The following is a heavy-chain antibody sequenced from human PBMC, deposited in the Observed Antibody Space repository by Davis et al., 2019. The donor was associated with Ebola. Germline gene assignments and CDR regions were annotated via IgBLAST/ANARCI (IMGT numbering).Heavy chain of an antibody. J-gene: IGHJ6*02. CDR2: ISQSGSLT. Sequence: SETLSLTCAVHGGSLSGYFWTWIRQSPGKGLEWIGTISQSGSLTYYNSSLKSRVTISVDTSKNQFSLKLSSVTAADTAVYYCARISSIAAREWYYYYGMDVWGQGATVTVSS. D-gene: IGHD6-6*01. CDR1: GGSLSGYF. CDR3: ARISSIAAREWYYYYGMDV. V-gene: IGHV4-34*01.